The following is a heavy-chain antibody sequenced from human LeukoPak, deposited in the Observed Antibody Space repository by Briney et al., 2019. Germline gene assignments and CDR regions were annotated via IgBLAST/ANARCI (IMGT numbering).Heavy chain of an antibody. D-gene: IGHD3-10*01. V-gene: IGHV3-21*01. CDR3: SRVGLWFGDDRHYMDV. CDR2: ISSSSSYI. J-gene: IGHJ6*03. Sequence: GGSLRLSCAASGCTFSSYSMNWVRQAPGKGLEWVSSISSSSSYIYYADSVKGRFTNSRDNAKNSPYLQMNSLRAEDTAVYYCSRVGLWFGDDRHYMDVWGKGTTVTVSS. CDR1: GCTFSSYS.